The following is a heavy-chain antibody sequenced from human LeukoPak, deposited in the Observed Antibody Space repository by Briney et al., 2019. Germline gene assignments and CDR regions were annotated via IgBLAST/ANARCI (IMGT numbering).Heavy chain of an antibody. CDR3: ARGPAGYN. J-gene: IGHJ4*02. CDR2: IYSGGST. D-gene: IGHD1-1*01. CDR1: GFTVISNQ. Sequence: GGSLRLSCAASGFTVISNQMSWVRQAPGKGLEWVSVIYSGGSTDYADSVKGRFTISRDNSKNTLYLQMNSLRAEDTAVYHCARGPAGYNWGQGTLVTVSS. V-gene: IGHV3-53*01.